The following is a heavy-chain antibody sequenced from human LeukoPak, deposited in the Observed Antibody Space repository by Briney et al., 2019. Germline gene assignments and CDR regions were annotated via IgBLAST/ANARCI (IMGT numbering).Heavy chain of an antibody. D-gene: IGHD3-10*01. Sequence: GGSLRLSCAASGFTFSSYAVSWVRQAPGKGLEWVSAISWSGGSTYYADSVKGRFTISRDNSKNTLYLQMNSLRAEDTAVYYCAKRSGSGGPFDYWGQGILVTVSS. V-gene: IGHV3-23*01. J-gene: IGHJ4*02. CDR1: GFTFSSYA. CDR2: ISWSGGST. CDR3: AKRSGSGGPFDY.